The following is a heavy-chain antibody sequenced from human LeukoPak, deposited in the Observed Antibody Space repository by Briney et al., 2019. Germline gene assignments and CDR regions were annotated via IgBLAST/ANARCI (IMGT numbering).Heavy chain of an antibody. CDR2: IYHSGST. Sequence: SETLSLTCAVSGYSISSGYYWGWIRQPPGKGLEGIGSIYHSGSTYYNPSLKSRVTISVDTSKNQFSLKLSSVTAADTAVYYCARSYYDSSGYRLAAFDIWGQGTMVTVSS. D-gene: IGHD3-22*01. V-gene: IGHV4-38-2*01. CDR3: ARSYYDSSGYRLAAFDI. J-gene: IGHJ3*02. CDR1: GYSISSGYY.